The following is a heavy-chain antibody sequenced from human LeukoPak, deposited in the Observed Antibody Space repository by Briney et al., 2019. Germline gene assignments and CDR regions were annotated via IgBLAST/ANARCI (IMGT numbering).Heavy chain of an antibody. J-gene: IGHJ4*02. CDR3: ARYVLLWFGELLRPGYFDY. V-gene: IGHV4-4*02. D-gene: IGHD3-10*01. CDR1: GGSISSSNW. CDR2: IYHSGST. Sequence: PSGTLSLTCAVSGGSISSSNWWSWDRQPPGKGLEWIGEIYHSGSTNYNPSLKSRVTISVDKSKNQFSLKLSSVTAADTAVYYCARYVLLWFGELLRPGYFDYWGQGTLVTVSS.